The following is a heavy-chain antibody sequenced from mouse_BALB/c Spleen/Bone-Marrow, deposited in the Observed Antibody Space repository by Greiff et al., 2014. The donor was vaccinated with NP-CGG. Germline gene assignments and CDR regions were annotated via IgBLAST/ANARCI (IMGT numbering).Heavy chain of an antibody. D-gene: IGHD2-2*01. V-gene: IGHV1-15*01. CDR2: IDPGTGGT. J-gene: IGHJ4*01. CDR3: TREGIYFGYDVPMDY. CDR1: GYKFTDYE. Sequence: QVQLQQSGAELVRPGASVTLSCKASGYKFTDYEMHWVKQTPVHGLEWIGSIDPGTGGTAYNQNFKGKATLTADRSSTTAYMELRSLTSEDSAVYYCTREGIYFGYDVPMDYWGQGTSVTVSS.